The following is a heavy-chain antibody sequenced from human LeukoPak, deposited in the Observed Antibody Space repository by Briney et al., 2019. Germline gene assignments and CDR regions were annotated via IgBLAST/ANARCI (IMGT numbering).Heavy chain of an antibody. J-gene: IGHJ6*03. Sequence: SETLSLTCTVSGGSISSRSYYWTWIRQPAGKGLEWIGRVNTGGTTNYNPSLKSRVTISVDTSKNQFSLKLTSVTAADTAVYYCARDLRRDKETVASYYYSYYMDVWGKGTTVTVSS. D-gene: IGHD2-15*01. CDR3: ARDLRRDKETVASYYYSYYMDV. V-gene: IGHV4-61*02. CDR1: GGSISSRSYY. CDR2: VNTGGTT.